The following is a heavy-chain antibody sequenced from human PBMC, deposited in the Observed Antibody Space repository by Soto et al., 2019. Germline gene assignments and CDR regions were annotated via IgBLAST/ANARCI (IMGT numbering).Heavy chain of an antibody. Sequence: GESLKISCKGSGYSFTSYWIGWVRQMPGKGLEWMGIIYPGDSDTRYSPSFQGQVTISADKSISTAYLQWSSLKASDTAMYYCARWASGGGKHYYYYYGMDVWGQGTTVTVSS. CDR2: IYPGDSDT. J-gene: IGHJ6*02. V-gene: IGHV5-51*01. CDR3: ARWASGGGKHYYYYYGMDV. D-gene: IGHD2-15*01. CDR1: GYSFTSYW.